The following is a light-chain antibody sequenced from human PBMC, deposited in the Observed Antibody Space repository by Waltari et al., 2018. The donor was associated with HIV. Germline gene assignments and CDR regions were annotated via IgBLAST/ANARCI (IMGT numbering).Light chain of an antibody. CDR2: QDN. V-gene: IGLV3-1*01. CDR1: NLGDKY. Sequence: SYDLTQPPSVSVSPGQTATITCPGDNLGDKYSGWYQQKPGQSPVLVIYQDNKRPAGIPERFSGSNSGNTATLTISGTQAMDEADYYCQAWDTRAVFGGGTKLTVL. J-gene: IGLJ2*01. CDR3: QAWDTRAV.